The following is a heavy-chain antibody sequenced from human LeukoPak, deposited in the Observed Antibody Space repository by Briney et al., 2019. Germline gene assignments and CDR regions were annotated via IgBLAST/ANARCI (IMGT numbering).Heavy chain of an antibody. CDR3: ARHSLIGTTPFDY. D-gene: IGHD1-20*01. CDR1: GYTFISYC. V-gene: IGHV1-46*01. Sequence: ASVKVSCKASGYTFISYCIHWVRQAPGQGLEWMGLINPSSGNTPYAQQFQGRVTMTRDTSTSTVYMELSSLRSEDTAAYYCARHSLIGTTPFDYWGQGILVTVPS. CDR2: INPSSGNT. J-gene: IGHJ4*02.